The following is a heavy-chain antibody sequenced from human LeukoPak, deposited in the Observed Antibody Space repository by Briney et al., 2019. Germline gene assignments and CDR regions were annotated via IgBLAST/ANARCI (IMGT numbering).Heavy chain of an antibody. V-gene: IGHV3-30*03. CDR2: ISYDGSDK. CDR3: ARDKGHYYDSSGYPLYYFDY. CDR1: GFTFSIYG. Sequence: GRSLRLSCAASGFTFSIYGMHWVRQAPGKGLEWVAVISYDGSDKYYADSVKGRFTISRDNSKNTLYLQMNSLRAEDTAVYYCARDKGHYYDSSGYPLYYFDYWGQGTLVTVSS. D-gene: IGHD3-22*01. J-gene: IGHJ4*02.